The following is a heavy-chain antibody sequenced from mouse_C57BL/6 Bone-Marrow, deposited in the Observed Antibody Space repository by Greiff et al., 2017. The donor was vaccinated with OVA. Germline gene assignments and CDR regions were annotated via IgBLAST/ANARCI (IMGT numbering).Heavy chain of an antibody. CDR2: IDPENGDT. Sequence: VQLQQSGAELVRPGDSVKLSCTASGFNIKDDYMHWVKQRPEQGLEWIGWIDPENGDTEYASKFQGKATITADTSSNTAYLQLSSLTSEDTAVYYCTNGSLDYWGQGTTLTVSS. CDR3: TNGSLDY. J-gene: IGHJ2*01. D-gene: IGHD1-1*01. CDR1: GFNIKDDY. V-gene: IGHV14-4*01.